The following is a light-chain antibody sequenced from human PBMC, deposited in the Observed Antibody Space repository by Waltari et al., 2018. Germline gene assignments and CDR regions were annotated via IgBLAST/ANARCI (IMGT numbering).Light chain of an antibody. CDR3: QQSHSAPLA. CDR2: AAS. J-gene: IGKJ4*01. V-gene: IGKV1-39*01. CDR1: RAITNY. Sequence: DIQMTQSPSSVSASVGDRVTIYCRASRAITNYVNWYQQRPGLAPKLLIYAASTLQGGVPTRFSGSGSGTDFTLTISSLQIEDFATYYCQQSHSAPLAFGGGTRLEI.